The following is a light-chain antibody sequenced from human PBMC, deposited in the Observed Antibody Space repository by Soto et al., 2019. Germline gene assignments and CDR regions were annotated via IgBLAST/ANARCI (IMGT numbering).Light chain of an antibody. J-gene: IGKJ4*01. CDR2: WAS. V-gene: IGKV4-1*01. Sequence: DIVMTQSPDSLAVSLGERATINCKSSQSFLYSSNNKNYLAWYQQKPGQPPKXIIYWASTRESGVPDRFSGSGSGTDFTLTISSLQAEDVAVYYCQQYYSTPLTLGGGTKVDIK. CDR3: QQYYSTPLT. CDR1: QSFLYSSNNKNY.